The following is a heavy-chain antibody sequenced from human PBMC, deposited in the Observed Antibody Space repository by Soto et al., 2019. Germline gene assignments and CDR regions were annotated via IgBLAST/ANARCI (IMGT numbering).Heavy chain of an antibody. CDR1: GYTFTSSG. V-gene: IGHV1-18*01. D-gene: IGHD1-7*01. CDR3: ARDPPEENWHWIGFYGMDI. CDR2: INPYNGNT. J-gene: IGHJ6*02. Sequence: ASVKVSCKASGYTFTSSGISWVRQAPGQGLEWMGWINPYNGNTNYAQNLQGRVTISTDTSTSTAYMEVRSLRSDDAAIYYCARDPPEENWHWIGFYGMDIWGHGTTVTVSS.